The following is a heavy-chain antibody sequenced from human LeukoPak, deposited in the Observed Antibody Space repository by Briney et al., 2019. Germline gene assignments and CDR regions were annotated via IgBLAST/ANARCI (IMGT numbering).Heavy chain of an antibody. CDR1: GFNFTSYW. CDR3: ARRGEAMDPFVY. Sequence: GKSLQLYCEATGFNFTSYWIGWVPELPRKGLEHLGIIYPGDSDTRYSPSFQGQVTISADKSINTAYLQWSSLKASDTAIYYCARRGEAMDPFVYWGQGTLVTVSS. D-gene: IGHD5-18*01. J-gene: IGHJ4*02. V-gene: IGHV5-51*01. CDR2: IYPGDSDT.